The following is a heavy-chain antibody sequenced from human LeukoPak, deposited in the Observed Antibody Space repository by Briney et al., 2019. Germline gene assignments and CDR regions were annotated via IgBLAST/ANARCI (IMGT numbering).Heavy chain of an antibody. CDR2: ISYSGSA. CDR1: GDSNSLYY. CDR3: ARAPPAAGLTFDY. J-gene: IGHJ4*02. D-gene: IGHD6-13*01. Sequence: SETLSLTCSVSGDSNSLYYWSWIRQPPGKGLEWIAYISYSGSANYSPSLKSRVTVSVDTSKNQFSLNLRSVTAADTAVYYCARAPPAAGLTFDYWGQGTLVTVSS. V-gene: IGHV4-59*01.